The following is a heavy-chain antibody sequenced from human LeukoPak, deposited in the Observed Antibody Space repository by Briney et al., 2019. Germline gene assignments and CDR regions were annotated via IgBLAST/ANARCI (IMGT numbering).Heavy chain of an antibody. CDR2: ISSDGSGK. CDR3: AKDLTGENYYLDY. CDR1: GFTFSSYG. D-gene: IGHD1-26*01. Sequence: GGSLRLSCTTTGFTFSSYGMHWVRQAPGKGLEWVAVISSDGSGKHSAESVKGRFTISRDNSKNTLYLQMNSLRAEDTAVYYCAKDLTGENYYLDYWGQGTLVTVSS. V-gene: IGHV3-30*18. J-gene: IGHJ4*02.